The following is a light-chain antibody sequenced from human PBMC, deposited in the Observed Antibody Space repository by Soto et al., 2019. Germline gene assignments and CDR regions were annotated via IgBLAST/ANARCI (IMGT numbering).Light chain of an antibody. Sequence: IQLTQSPSSLSASVGDRVTITCRASHGISSYLAWYQQKPGKALKILIYAASTLQSGVPSRFSGSGSGTDFTLTISSLQTEDFATYYSQQLNTYPITFGQGTRLEIK. V-gene: IGKV1-9*01. CDR3: QQLNTYPIT. J-gene: IGKJ5*01. CDR2: AAS. CDR1: HGISSY.